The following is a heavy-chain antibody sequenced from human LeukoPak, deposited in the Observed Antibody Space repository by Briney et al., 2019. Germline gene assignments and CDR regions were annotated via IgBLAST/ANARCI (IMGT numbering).Heavy chain of an antibody. CDR2: INPNSGGT. CDR1: GYTFTGCY. Sequence: ASVKVSCKASGYTFTGCYMHWVRQAPGQGLEWMGWINPNSGGTNYAQKFQGRVTMTRDTSISTAYMELSRLRSDDTAVYYCARDGCSGGSCYWSSHYYYGMDVWGQGTTVTVSS. CDR3: ARDGCSGGSCYWSSHYYYGMDV. J-gene: IGHJ6*02. D-gene: IGHD2-15*01. V-gene: IGHV1-2*02.